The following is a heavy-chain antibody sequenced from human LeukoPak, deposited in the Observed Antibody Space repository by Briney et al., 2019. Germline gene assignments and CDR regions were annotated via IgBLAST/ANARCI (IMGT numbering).Heavy chain of an antibody. Sequence: SETLSLTCTVSGGSINSYYWSWIRQPPGKRLEWIGYIYYSGSTNYNPSLKSRVTISVDTSKNQFSLKLSSVTAADTAVYYCAREEEDYYDSSGYYGDWGQGTLVAVSS. CDR2: IYYSGST. V-gene: IGHV4-59*12. CDR3: AREEEDYYDSSGYYGD. CDR1: GGSINSYY. J-gene: IGHJ4*02. D-gene: IGHD3-22*01.